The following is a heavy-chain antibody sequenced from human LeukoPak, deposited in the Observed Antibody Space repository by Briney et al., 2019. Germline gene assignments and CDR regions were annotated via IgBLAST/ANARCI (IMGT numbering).Heavy chain of an antibody. D-gene: IGHD3-22*01. CDR1: GYSIRSGYY. V-gene: IGHV4-38-2*02. Sequence: SEPLSLTCPVSGYSIRSGYYWGWIRQPPRKGLGWIGSIYHSGSTYYNPSLKSRVTISVDTSKNQFSLKLSSVTAADTAVYYCAREGRRLAMIDDRDYWGQGTLVTVSS. CDR3: AREGRRLAMIDDRDY. J-gene: IGHJ4*02. CDR2: IYHSGST.